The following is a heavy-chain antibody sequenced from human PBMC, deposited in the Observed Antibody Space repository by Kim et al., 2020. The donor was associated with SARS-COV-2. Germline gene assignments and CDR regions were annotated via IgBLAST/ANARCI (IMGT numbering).Heavy chain of an antibody. CDR2: INAGHGNT. Sequence: ASVKVSCKASGYTFTSYAMHWVRQAPGQRLEWMGWINAGHGNTKYSQKFQGRVTITRDTSASTAYMELSSLRSEDTAVYYCARAFGIVGARSDYWGQGTLVTVSS. V-gene: IGHV1-3*01. J-gene: IGHJ4*02. CDR3: ARAFGIVGARSDY. CDR1: GYTFTSYA. D-gene: IGHD1-26*01.